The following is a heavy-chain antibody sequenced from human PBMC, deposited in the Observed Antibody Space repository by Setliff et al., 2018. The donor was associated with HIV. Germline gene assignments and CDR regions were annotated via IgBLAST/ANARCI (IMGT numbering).Heavy chain of an antibody. V-gene: IGHV4-59*10. D-gene: IGHD3-10*01. J-gene: IGHJ4*02. Sequence: SETLSLTCAVYGGSFSGYYWNWIRQSPGKGLEWIGRFYTSGSTNYNPPFKSRVTISEGTSENQFSLKLTSVTAADTAIYYCARGGGRVVRGLIGMYYFDYWGQGILVTVSS. CDR3: ARGGGRVVRGLIGMYYFDY. CDR1: GGSFSGYY. CDR2: FYTSGST.